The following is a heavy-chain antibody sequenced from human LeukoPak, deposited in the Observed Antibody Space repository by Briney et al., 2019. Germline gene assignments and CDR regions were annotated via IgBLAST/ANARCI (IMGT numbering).Heavy chain of an antibody. CDR2: ISGSGGST. Sequence: AGSLRLSCAASGFTFSRYAMSWVRQAPGKGLEWVSPISGSGGSTYYADSVKGRFTISRDNSKNTLYLQMNSLRAEDTAVYYCAKDWGQDIVVAQAARGYNWFEPWGQGTLVTVSS. D-gene: IGHD2-2*01. V-gene: IGHV3-23*01. J-gene: IGHJ5*02. CDR3: AKDWGQDIVVAQAARGYNWFEP. CDR1: GFTFSRYA.